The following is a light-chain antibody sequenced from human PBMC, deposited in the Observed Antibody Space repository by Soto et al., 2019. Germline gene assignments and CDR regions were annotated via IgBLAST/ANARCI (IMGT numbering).Light chain of an antibody. CDR2: DAS. V-gene: IGKV3-20*01. CDR1: QRLTTTY. Sequence: EIVLTQSPGTLSLSPGESATLSCRASQRLTTTYVAWYQQRPGQPPRLVIYDASNRATGIPGRFSGGGSGTDFTLSISRLEPEDFAVYYCQQYGSSPGTFGQGTKVEIK. J-gene: IGKJ1*01. CDR3: QQYGSSPGT.